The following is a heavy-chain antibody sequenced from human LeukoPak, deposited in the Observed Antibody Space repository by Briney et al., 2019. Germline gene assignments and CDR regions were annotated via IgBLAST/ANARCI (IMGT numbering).Heavy chain of an antibody. V-gene: IGHV5-51*01. CDR2: IYPGDSDT. J-gene: IGHJ6*03. CDR3: ARLGNYYDIAKDYYYMDV. CDR1: GYSFTSYW. Sequence: HGESLKISCKGSGYSFTSYWIGWVRQMPGKGLEWMGIIYPGDSDTRYGPSFQGQVTISADKSISTAYLQRSSLKASDTAMYYCARLGNYYDIAKDYYYMDVWGKGTTVTVSS. D-gene: IGHD3-22*01.